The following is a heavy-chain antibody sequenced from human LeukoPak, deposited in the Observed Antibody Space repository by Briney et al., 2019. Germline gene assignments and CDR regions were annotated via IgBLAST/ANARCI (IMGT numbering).Heavy chain of an antibody. D-gene: IGHD6-6*01. CDR3: ARVTYSSSSISLDAFDI. V-gene: IGHV4-4*07. CDR2: IYTSGST. CDR1: GGSISSYY. Sequence: SSETLSLTCSVSGGSISSYYWTWIRQPAGKALEWIGRIYTSGSTNYNPSLKSRVTMSVDTSKNQFSLKLSSVTAADTAVYYCARVTYSSSSISLDAFDIWGQGTMVTVSS. J-gene: IGHJ3*02.